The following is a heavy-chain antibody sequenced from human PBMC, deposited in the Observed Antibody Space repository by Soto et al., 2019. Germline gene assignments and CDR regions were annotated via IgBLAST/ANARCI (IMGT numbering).Heavy chain of an antibody. CDR2: IYATGTT. D-gene: IGHD1-1*01. V-gene: IGHV4-4*07. Sequence: PSETLSLTCTVSGASISGFYWSWIRKSAGKGLEWIGRIYATGTTDYNPSLKSRVMMSVDTSKKQFSLKLRSVTAADTAVYYCVRDGTKTLRDWFNPWGQGISVTVSS. J-gene: IGHJ5*02. CDR3: VRDGTKTLRDWFNP. CDR1: GASISGFY.